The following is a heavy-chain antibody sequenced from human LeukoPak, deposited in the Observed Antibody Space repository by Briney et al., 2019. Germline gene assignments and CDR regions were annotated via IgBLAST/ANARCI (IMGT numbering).Heavy chain of an antibody. CDR3: AKDWDIVVVVAATPYDY. Sequence: PGGSLRLSCAASGFTFSSYAMSWVRQAPGKGLEWVSAISGSGGSTYYADSVKGRFTISRDNSKNTLYLQMNSLRAEDTAVYYCAKDWDIVVVVAATPYDYWGQGTLVTVSS. CDR2: ISGSGGST. V-gene: IGHV3-23*01. D-gene: IGHD2-15*01. J-gene: IGHJ4*02. CDR1: GFTFSSYA.